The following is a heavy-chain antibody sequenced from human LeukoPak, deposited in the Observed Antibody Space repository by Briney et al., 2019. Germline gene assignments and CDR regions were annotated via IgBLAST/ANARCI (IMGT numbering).Heavy chain of an antibody. CDR1: GGSISTFY. J-gene: IGHJ4*02. CDR3: ARGYGRDGYRTLDY. CDR2: IYHSGST. V-gene: IGHV4-59*01. D-gene: IGHD5-24*01. Sequence: SETLSLTCTLSGGSISTFYWSWIRQPPGKGLEWIGNIYHSGSTNYNPSLKSRVTISVDTSKNQFSLKLSSVTAADTAVYYCARGYGRDGYRTLDYWGREPWSPSPQ.